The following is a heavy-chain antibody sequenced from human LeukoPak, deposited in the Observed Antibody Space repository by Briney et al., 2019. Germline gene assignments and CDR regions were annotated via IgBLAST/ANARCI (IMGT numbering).Heavy chain of an antibody. Sequence: GGSLRLSCAASGFTFDDYGMSWVRQAPGKGLEWVSGINWNGGSTSYADSVKGRFTISRDNAKNSLYLQMNSLRAEDTALYYCARVKDYYDSSGYYYVNSPSFDYWGQGTLVTVSS. D-gene: IGHD3-22*01. CDR3: ARVKDYYDSSGYYYVNSPSFDY. V-gene: IGHV3-20*04. J-gene: IGHJ4*02. CDR2: INWNGGST. CDR1: GFTFDDYG.